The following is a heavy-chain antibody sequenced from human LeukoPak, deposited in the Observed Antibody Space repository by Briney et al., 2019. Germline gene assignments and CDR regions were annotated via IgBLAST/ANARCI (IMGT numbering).Heavy chain of an antibody. V-gene: IGHV3-7*03. D-gene: IGHD1-26*01. CDR1: GFTFSSYW. CDR3: ARYEGSPLGATRGDGY. Sequence: GGSLRLSCAASGFTFSSYWMSWVRQAPGKGLEWVANIKQDGSEKYYVDSVKGRFTISRDNAKNSLYLQMNSLRAEDTAVYYCARYEGSPLGATRGDGYWGQGTMVTVSS. J-gene: IGHJ4*02. CDR2: IKQDGSEK.